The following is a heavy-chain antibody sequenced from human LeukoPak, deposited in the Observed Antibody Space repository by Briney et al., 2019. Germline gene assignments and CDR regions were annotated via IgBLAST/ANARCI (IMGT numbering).Heavy chain of an antibody. V-gene: IGHV1-24*01. J-gene: IGHJ4*02. D-gene: IGHD3-22*01. CDR1: GYTLTELS. Sequence: ASVKVSCKVSGYTLTELSMHWVRQAPGKGLEWMGGFDPEDGETIYAQKFQGRVTMTEDTSTDTAYMELRSLRSDDTAVYYCARGGMVVVVIDLDYWGQGTLVTVSS. CDR2: FDPEDGET. CDR3: ARGGMVVVVIDLDY.